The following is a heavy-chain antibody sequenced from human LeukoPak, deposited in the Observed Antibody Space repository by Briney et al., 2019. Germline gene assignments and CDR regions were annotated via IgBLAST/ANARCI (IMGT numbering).Heavy chain of an antibody. D-gene: IGHD5-12*01. V-gene: IGHV1-18*01. CDR3: AREASGYDWIRSYYYYMDV. CDR2: ISAYNGNT. J-gene: IGHJ6*03. Sequence: ASVKVSCKASGYTFTSYGISWVRQAPGQGLEWMGWISAYNGNTNYAQRLQGRVTMTTDTSTSTAYMELRSLRSDDTAVYYCAREASGYDWIRSYYYYMDVWGKGTTVTVSS. CDR1: GYTFTSYG.